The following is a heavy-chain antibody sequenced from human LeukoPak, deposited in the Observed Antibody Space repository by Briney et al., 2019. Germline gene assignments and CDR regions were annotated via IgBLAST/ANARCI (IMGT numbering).Heavy chain of an antibody. D-gene: IGHD2-21*01. CDR1: GYTFTSYG. CDR3: SIGLLSFVLLAY. CDR2: ISAYNGNT. Sequence: ASVKVSCKASGYTFTSYGISWVRQAPGQGLEWMGWISAYNGNTNYAQKLQGRVTMTTDTSTSTAYMELRSLRADDTAVYYCSIGLLSFVLLAYWGQGTLVTVSS. J-gene: IGHJ4*02. V-gene: IGHV1-18*01.